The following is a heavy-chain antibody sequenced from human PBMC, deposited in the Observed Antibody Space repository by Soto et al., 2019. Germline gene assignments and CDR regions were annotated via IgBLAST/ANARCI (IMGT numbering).Heavy chain of an antibody. Sequence: ASVKVSCKTSGYTFTDYYTHWVRQAPGQGLEWMGWMNPKSGGAYFAQKFQGRVTLTRDTSIGTAYIEVNSLTSDDTAVYFCTRENIENSHGLYGAFDIWGQGTTVTVSS. CDR1: GYTFTDYY. V-gene: IGHV1-2*02. J-gene: IGHJ3*02. CDR2: MNPKSGGA. CDR3: TRENIENSHGLYGAFDI. D-gene: IGHD5-18*01.